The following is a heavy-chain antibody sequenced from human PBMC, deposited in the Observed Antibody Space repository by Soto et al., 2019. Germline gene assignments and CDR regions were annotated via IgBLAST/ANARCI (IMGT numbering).Heavy chain of an antibody. V-gene: IGHV3-30-3*01. D-gene: IGHD6-13*01. CDR2: ISYDGSNK. Sequence: QVQLVESGGGVVQPGRSLRLSCAASGFTFSSYAMHWVRQAPGKGLEWVAVISYDGSNKYYADSVKGRFTISRDNSKNTLYLQMNSLRAEDTAVSYCASGCSSSWYVTYYYYGMDVWGQGTTVTVSS. J-gene: IGHJ6*02. CDR1: GFTFSSYA. CDR3: ASGCSSSWYVTYYYYGMDV.